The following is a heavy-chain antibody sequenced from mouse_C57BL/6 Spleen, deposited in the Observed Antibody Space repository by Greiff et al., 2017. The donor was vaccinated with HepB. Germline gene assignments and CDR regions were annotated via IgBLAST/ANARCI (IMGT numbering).Heavy chain of an antibody. J-gene: IGHJ4*01. V-gene: IGHV1-7*01. D-gene: IGHD2-5*01. CDR2: INPSSGYT. CDR3: ARQEDSNYYAMDY. Sequence: QVQLQQSGAELAKPGASVKLSCKASGYTFTSYWMHWVKQRHGQGLEWIGYINPSSGYTKYNQKFKDKATLTADKSSSTAYMQLSSLTYEDSAVYYCARQEDSNYYAMDYWGQGTSVTVSS. CDR1: GYTFTSYW.